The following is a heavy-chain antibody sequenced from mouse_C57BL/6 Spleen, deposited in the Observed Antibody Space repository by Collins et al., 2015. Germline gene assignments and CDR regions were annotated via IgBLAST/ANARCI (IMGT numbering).Heavy chain of an antibody. D-gene: IGHD1-2*01. CDR1: GYTFTDYW. V-gene: IGHV1-69*01. J-gene: IGHJ2*01. CDR3: ARFHYYGYLYYFDY. Sequence: LQQPGAELVMPGASVKMSCKASGYTFTDYWMHWVKQRPGQGLEWIGAIDTSDSYTSYNQKFKGKATLTVDESSSTAYMQLSSLTSEDSAVYYCARFHYYGYLYYFDYWGQGTTLTVSS. CDR2: IDTSDSYT.